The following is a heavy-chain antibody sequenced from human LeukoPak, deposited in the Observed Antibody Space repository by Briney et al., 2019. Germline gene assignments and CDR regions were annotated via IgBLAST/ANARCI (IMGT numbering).Heavy chain of an antibody. D-gene: IGHD2-2*01. CDR1: GFTFDDYA. Sequence: GGSLRLSCAASGFTFDDYAMHWVRQAPGKGLEWVSGISWNSGSIGYADSVKGRFTISRDNPKNSLYLQMNSLRAEDTALYYCAKSPAIPSYFYFQHWGQGTLVTVSS. J-gene: IGHJ1*01. CDR3: AKSPAIPSYFYFQH. CDR2: ISWNSGSI. V-gene: IGHV3-9*01.